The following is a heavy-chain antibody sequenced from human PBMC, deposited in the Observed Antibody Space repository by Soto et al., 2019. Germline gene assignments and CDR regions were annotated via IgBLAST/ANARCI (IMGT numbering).Heavy chain of an antibody. CDR1: GFTFSSYC. CDR2: IDEYGSTI. J-gene: IGHJ4*02. Sequence: GSLRLSCAASGFTFSSYCMHWVRQVPGKGLLWVSRIDEYGSTINYADSVKGRFTISRDNARNTLYLEMNSLRAEDTALYYCTRDIGGKGAYWGPGTLVTVSS. V-gene: IGHV3-74*01. CDR3: TRDIGGKGAY. D-gene: IGHD3-10*01.